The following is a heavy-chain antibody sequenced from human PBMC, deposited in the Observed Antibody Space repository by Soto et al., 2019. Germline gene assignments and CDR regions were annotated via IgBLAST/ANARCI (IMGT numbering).Heavy chain of an antibody. CDR3: AKDLRTSTNYNYGMDV. J-gene: IGHJ6*02. CDR2: ISASGGST. Sequence: EVQLLESGGGLVQPGGSLRLSCAASGFTFSTYAMSWVRQAPGKGLEWVSVISASGGSTFYADSVKGRFTVSRDNSRNTLYLQVISLRVEDTAVYYCAKDLRTSTNYNYGMDVWGQGTTDTVSS. CDR1: GFTFSTYA. V-gene: IGHV3-23*01.